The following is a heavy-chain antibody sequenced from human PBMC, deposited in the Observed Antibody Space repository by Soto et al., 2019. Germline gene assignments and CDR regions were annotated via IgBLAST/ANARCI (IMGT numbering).Heavy chain of an antibody. Sequence: ALVKVACKASGYTFTSYDINWVRKDTGQGLEWMGWMNPNSGNTGYAQKFQGRVTMTRNTSISTAYMELSSLRSEDTAVYYCARGGGYCSSTSCYRGWFDPWGQGTLVTVSS. V-gene: IGHV1-8*01. D-gene: IGHD2-2*01. J-gene: IGHJ5*02. CDR3: ARGGGYCSSTSCYRGWFDP. CDR2: MNPNSGNT. CDR1: GYTFTSYD.